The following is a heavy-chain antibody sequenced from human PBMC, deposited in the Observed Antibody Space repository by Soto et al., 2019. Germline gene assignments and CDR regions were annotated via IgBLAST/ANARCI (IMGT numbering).Heavy chain of an antibody. CDR1: GYSNSGGSY. CDR2: IYHVGTT. V-gene: IGHV4-38-2*02. CDR3: ARVNVTVVAGSTFDY. Sequence: ETLSLACTVSGYSNSGGSYWAWIRQPPGKGPEWIASIYHVGTTFYNPSLKSRITISVDTSNNQFSLKLTSVTAADTAVYYCARVNVTVVAGSTFDYWGHGTLVTVPS. J-gene: IGHJ4*01. D-gene: IGHD6-19*01.